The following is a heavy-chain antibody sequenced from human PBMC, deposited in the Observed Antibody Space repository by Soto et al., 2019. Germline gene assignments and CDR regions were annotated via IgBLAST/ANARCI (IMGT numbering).Heavy chain of an antibody. D-gene: IGHD3-3*01. Sequence: ASVKVSCKASGYTFTSYDINWVRQATGQGLEWMGWMNPDSGNTGYAQKFQGRVTMTRNTSISTAYMELSSLRSEDTAVYYCATNTYYDFWSGYPPPYYYYYYVDVWGKGTTVTVSS. CDR1: GYTFTSYD. V-gene: IGHV1-8*01. CDR2: MNPDSGNT. J-gene: IGHJ6*03. CDR3: ATNTYYDFWSGYPPPYYYYYYVDV.